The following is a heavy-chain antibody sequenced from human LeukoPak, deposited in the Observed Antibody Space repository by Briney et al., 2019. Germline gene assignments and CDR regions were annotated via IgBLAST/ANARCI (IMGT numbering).Heavy chain of an antibody. D-gene: IGHD2-2*01. J-gene: IGHJ4*02. Sequence: PGGSLRLSCAASGFTFSSYGMHWVRQAPGKGLVWVSRINSDGTTTNYADSVRGRFTISRDNTKNTLYLEMNSLRAEDMAVYYCWVPATAGEDDYWGQGTLVSVSS. CDR3: WVPATAGEDDY. V-gene: IGHV3-74*01. CDR1: GFTFSSYG. CDR2: INSDGTTT.